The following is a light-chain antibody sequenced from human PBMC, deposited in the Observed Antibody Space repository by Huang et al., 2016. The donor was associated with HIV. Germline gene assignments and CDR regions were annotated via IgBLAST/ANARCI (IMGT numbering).Light chain of an antibody. J-gene: IGKJ4*01. Sequence: EIVLPQSPDTLSLSPGERATLSCRASQSISTYLPWYQRRPGQSPRLLIYDASKRAVGVPTRFSGRGAGTDFTLTISSLDAEDFAVYFCQQRSEWLTFGGGTRVDI. CDR3: QQRSEWLT. CDR1: QSISTY. V-gene: IGKV3-11*01. CDR2: DAS.